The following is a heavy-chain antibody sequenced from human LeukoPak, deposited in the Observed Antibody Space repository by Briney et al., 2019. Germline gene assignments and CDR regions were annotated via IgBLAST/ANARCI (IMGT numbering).Heavy chain of an antibody. CDR3: ARQKCTSTSCLTKNAFDI. Sequence: SETLSLTCTVSGSISGYYWSWIRQPPGKGLEWIGCIYTSGSTNYNPSLESRVTISVDTSKNQFSLDLSSVTAADTAVYYCARQKCTSTSCLTKNAFDIWGQGTMVTVSS. V-gene: IGHV4-4*09. CDR2: IYTSGST. J-gene: IGHJ3*02. CDR1: GSISGYY. D-gene: IGHD2-2*01.